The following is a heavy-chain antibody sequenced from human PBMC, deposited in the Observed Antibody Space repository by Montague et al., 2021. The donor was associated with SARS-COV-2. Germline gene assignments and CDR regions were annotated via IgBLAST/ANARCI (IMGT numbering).Heavy chain of an antibody. J-gene: IGHJ6*02. CDR2: TYYRSKWYN. CDR1: GDSVSSNSAT. Sequence: CAISGDSVSSNSATWNWVRQSPSRGLEWLGRTYYRSKWYNDYAVSVGGRVTINPDTSKNQFSLQLNSVTPEDTAIYYCTSRREGNYNVMDVWGQGTTVTVSS. V-gene: IGHV6-1*01. D-gene: IGHD3-10*01. CDR3: TSRREGNYNVMDV.